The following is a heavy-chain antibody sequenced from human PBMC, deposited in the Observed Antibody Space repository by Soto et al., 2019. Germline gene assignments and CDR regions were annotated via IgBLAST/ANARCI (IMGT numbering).Heavy chain of an antibody. D-gene: IGHD3-3*01. CDR3: ARGPSNSGIRFTIFGGPNTQRGYYYGRDV. Sequence: PSETLSLTCAVSGGSISSGGYSWSWIRQPPGKGLEWIGYIYHSGSTYYNPSLKSRVTISVDRSKNQFSLKLSSVTAADTAVYYGARGPSNSGIRFTIFGGPNTQRGYYYGRDVWGKGTRVTAPS. CDR2: IYHSGST. J-gene: IGHJ6*04. V-gene: IGHV4-30-2*01. CDR1: GGSISSGGYS.